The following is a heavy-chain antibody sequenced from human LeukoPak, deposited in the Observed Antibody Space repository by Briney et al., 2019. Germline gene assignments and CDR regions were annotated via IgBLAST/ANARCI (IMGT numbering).Heavy chain of an antibody. CDR3: AKDDYYDSSGYYYGGY. CDR2: ISDSGGST. CDR1: GFSFSGYA. V-gene: IGHV3-23*01. J-gene: IGHJ4*02. D-gene: IGHD3-22*01. Sequence: GGTLRLSCAAYGFSFSGYAMSWVRQAPGKGLEWVSAISDSGGSTYYADSVKRQFTRSRHNSKNTLYLQMDSLRAEDTAVYYCAKDDYYDSSGYYYGGYWGQGTLVTVFS.